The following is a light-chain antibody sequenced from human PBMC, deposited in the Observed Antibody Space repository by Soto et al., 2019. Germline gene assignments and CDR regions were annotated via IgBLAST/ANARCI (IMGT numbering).Light chain of an antibody. Sequence: QSALPQPASVSGSPGQSITISCTVTSSDVGGYNYVSWYQQHPGKAPKLMIYDVSNRPSGVSNRFSGSKSGNTASLTISGLQAEDEADYYCSSYTSSSTPFYVFGTGTKVTVL. CDR3: SSYTSSSTPFYV. CDR1: SSDVGGYNY. V-gene: IGLV2-14*01. J-gene: IGLJ1*01. CDR2: DVS.